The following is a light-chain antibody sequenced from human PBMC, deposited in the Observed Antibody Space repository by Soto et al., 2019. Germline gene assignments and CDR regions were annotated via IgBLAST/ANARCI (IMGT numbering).Light chain of an antibody. CDR1: QSVQTF. V-gene: IGKV3-11*01. CDR2: DAS. CDR3: QQRSNWPPIT. J-gene: IGKJ5*01. Sequence: EIVLTQSPATLCLSPGERATMHCRASQSVQTFVGCYQQRPGQAPRLLIHDASRRAAGIPARFSGSGFGTEFTLTISSLEPEDAASYYCQQRSNWPPITFGQGTRLEIK.